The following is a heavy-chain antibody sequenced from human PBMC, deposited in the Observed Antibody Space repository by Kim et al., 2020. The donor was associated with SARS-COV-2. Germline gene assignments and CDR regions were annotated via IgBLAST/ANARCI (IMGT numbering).Heavy chain of an antibody. D-gene: IGHD6-13*01. V-gene: IGHV1-2*06. CDR2: INPNSGGT. CDR3: ANIAAAGAPDFDY. Sequence: ASVKVSCKASGYTFTGYYMHWVRQAPGQGLEWMGRINPNSGGTNYAQKFQGRVTMTRDTSISTAYMELSRLRSDDTAVYYCANIAAAGAPDFDYWGQGTLVTVSS. J-gene: IGHJ4*02. CDR1: GYTFTGYY.